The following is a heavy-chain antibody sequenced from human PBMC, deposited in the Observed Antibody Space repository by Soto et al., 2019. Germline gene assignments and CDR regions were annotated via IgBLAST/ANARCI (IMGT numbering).Heavy chain of an antibody. CDR1: VFKFGDHY. CDR2: ISGDGTTQ. V-gene: IGHV3-11*01. J-gene: IGHJ4*02. D-gene: IGHD3-16*01. CDR3: AGDPFYYASGF. Sequence: QVQLVESGGGLVEPGGSLRLSCAASVFKFGDHYMTWIRQAPGKGLEWVSKISGDGTTQYYADSVKGRFTVSRDNAKNSLHLQMNSLRAEDTALYYCAGDPFYYASGFWGQGTLVTVSS.